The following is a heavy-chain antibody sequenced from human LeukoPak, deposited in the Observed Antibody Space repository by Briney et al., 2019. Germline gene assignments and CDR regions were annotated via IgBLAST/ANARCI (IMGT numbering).Heavy chain of an antibody. CDR1: GGSSSGYY. D-gene: IGHD5-18*01. CDR2: INHSGST. V-gene: IGHV4-34*01. CDR3: ARGRGEGDTAMAQGY. Sequence: SETLSLTCAVYGGSSSGYYWSWIRQPPGEGLEWIGEINHSGSTNYNPSLKSRVTISVDTSRSQFSLKLSSVTAADTAVYYCARGRGEGDTAMAQGYWGQGTLVTVSS. J-gene: IGHJ4*02.